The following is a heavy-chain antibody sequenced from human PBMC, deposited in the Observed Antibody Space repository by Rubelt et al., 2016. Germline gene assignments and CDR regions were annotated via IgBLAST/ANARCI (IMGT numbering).Heavy chain of an antibody. V-gene: IGHV3-30*03. CDR3: AREMIAFGGVIATTYNF. D-gene: IGHD3-16*02. CDR2: ISYDGSNK. J-gene: IGHJ4*02. Sequence: GKGLEWVTVISYDGSNKYYADSVKGRFTISRDNSKNTLYLQMNSLRAEDTALYYCAREMIAFGGVIATTYNFWGQGTLVTVSS.